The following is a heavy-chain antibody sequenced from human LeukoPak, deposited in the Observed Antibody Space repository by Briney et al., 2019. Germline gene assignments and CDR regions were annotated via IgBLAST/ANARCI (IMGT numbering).Heavy chain of an antibody. Sequence: PSETLSLTCTVSGGSISSGSYYWSWIRQPAGKGLEWIGRIYTSGSTNYNPSLKSRVTISVDTSKNQFSLKLSSVTAADTAVYYCARPGGVEMATTSPFDYWGQGTLVTVSS. CDR1: GGSISSGSYY. CDR3: ARPGGVEMATTSPFDY. CDR2: IYTSGST. D-gene: IGHD5-24*01. J-gene: IGHJ4*02. V-gene: IGHV4-61*02.